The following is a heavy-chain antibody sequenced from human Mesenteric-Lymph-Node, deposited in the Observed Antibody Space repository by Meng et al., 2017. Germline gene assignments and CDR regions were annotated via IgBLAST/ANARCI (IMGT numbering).Heavy chain of an antibody. D-gene: IGHD6-19*01. V-gene: IGHV4-61*01. J-gene: IGHJ3*02. CDR1: GGSISSSSYY. CDR2: IYYSGST. CDR3: ARVVAVAGTDAFDI. Sequence: SETLSLTCTVSGGSISSSSYYWSWIRQPPGKGLEWIGYIYYSGSTNYNPSLKSRVTISVDTSKNQFSLKLSSVTAADTAVYYCARVVAVAGTDAFDIWGQGTMVTVSS.